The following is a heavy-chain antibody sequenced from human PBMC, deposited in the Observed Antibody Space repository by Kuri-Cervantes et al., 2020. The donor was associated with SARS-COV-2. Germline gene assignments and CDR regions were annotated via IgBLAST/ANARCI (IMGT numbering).Heavy chain of an antibody. Sequence: SQTLSLTCAISGDSVSSNIAAWNWIRQSPSRGLEWLGRIYYRSKWYNDYAVSVKSRITINPDTSKNQFSLQLNSVTPQDTAVYYCARDPTVAVHWYFDLWGRGTLVTVSS. J-gene: IGHJ2*01. V-gene: IGHV6-1*01. CDR2: IYYRSKWYN. CDR1: GDSVSSNIAA. D-gene: IGHD6-19*01. CDR3: ARDPTVAVHWYFDL.